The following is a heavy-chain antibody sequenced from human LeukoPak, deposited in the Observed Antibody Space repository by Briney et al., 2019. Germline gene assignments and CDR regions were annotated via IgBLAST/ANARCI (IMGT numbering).Heavy chain of an antibody. CDR2: MNPNSGNT. J-gene: IGHJ3*02. CDR3: AREVDLDAFDI. CDR1: GGTFSNYA. V-gene: IGHV1-8*03. D-gene: IGHD1-26*01. Sequence: ASVKVSCKASGGTFSNYAISWVRQAPGQGLEWMGCMNPNSGNTGYAQKFQGRVTITRNTSISTAYMELSSLRSEDTAVYYCAREVDLDAFDIWGQGTMVTVSS.